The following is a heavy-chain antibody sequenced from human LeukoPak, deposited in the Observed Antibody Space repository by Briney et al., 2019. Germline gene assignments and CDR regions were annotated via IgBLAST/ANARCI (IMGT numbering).Heavy chain of an antibody. CDR3: ASASSHRIAAGGDY. CDR2: INSDGSSR. Sequence: GGSLRLSCAASGFTFSNYWMHWVRQAPGRGLVWVSRINSDGSSRNYADSVKGRFTISRDNAKNTLYLQMSSLRAEDTAVYYCASASSHRIAAGGDYWGQGTLVTVSS. J-gene: IGHJ4*02. V-gene: IGHV3-74*01. CDR1: GFTFSNYW. D-gene: IGHD6-13*01.